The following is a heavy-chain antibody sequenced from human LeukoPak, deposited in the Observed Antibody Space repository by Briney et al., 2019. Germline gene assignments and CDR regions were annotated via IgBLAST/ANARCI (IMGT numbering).Heavy chain of an antibody. V-gene: IGHV4-59*01. Sequence: SETMSLTCTVSGGSISSYYWSWIRQPPGKGLEWIGYIYYSGSTNYNPSLKSRVTISVDTSKNQFSLKLSSVTAADTAVYYCVGYDFWSGYYIDYWGQGTLVTVSS. D-gene: IGHD3-3*01. CDR2: IYYSGST. CDR1: GGSISSYY. CDR3: VGYDFWSGYYIDY. J-gene: IGHJ4*02.